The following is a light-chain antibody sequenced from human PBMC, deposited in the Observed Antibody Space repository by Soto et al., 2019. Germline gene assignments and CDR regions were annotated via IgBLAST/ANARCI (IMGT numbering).Light chain of an antibody. CDR2: AAS. Sequence: DIQMTQSPSSLSASVGDRVTITCRASQSSSSYLNWYQQKPGKAPKLLIYAASSLQSGVPPRFSGSGSGTDFTLTISSLQPEDFATYYCQQSYSTPFTFGPGTKADIK. V-gene: IGKV1-39*01. CDR3: QQSYSTPFT. CDR1: QSSSSY. J-gene: IGKJ3*01.